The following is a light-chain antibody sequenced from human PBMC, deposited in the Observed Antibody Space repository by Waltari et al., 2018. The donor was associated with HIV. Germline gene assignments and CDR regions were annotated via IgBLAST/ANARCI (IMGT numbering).Light chain of an antibody. J-gene: IGLJ2*01. CDR2: AVS. V-gene: IGLV2-14*01. CDR1: NSDLGDYHY. CDR3: SSYTSTITVV. Sequence: QSALTQPASVSGSPGQSVTISCTGTNSDLGDYHYVSWYQQHPGKAPKLIIFAVSHRPSGVSNRFSGSKSGNTASLTISGLQAEDEADYYCSSYTSTITVVFGGGTKVTVL.